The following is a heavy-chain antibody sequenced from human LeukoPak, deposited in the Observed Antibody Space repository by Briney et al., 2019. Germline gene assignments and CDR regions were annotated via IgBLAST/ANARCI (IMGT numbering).Heavy chain of an antibody. D-gene: IGHD3-16*01. Sequence: SETLSLTCAVYGGSFSGYYWSWIRQPPGKGLEWIGEINHSGSTNYNPSLKSRATISVDTSKNQFSLKLSSVTAADTAVYYCAREANVLERFGELSNWGQGTLVTVSS. CDR1: GGSFSGYY. V-gene: IGHV4-34*01. CDR3: AREANVLERFGELSN. CDR2: INHSGST. J-gene: IGHJ4*02.